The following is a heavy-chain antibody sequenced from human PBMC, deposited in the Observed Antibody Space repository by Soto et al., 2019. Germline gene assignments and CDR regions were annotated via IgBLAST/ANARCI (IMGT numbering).Heavy chain of an antibody. Sequence: SETLSLTCTVSGGSISSGGYYWSWIRQHPGKGLEWIGYIYYSGSTYYNPSLKSRVTISVDTSKNQFSLKLSSVTAADTAVYYCARAPLLWFGESDPDYWGQGTLVTVSS. D-gene: IGHD3-10*01. CDR1: GGSISSGGYY. CDR2: IYYSGST. CDR3: ARAPLLWFGESDPDY. J-gene: IGHJ4*02. V-gene: IGHV4-31*03.